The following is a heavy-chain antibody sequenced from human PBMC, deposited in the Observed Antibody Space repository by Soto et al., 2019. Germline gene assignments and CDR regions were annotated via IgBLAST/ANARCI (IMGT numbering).Heavy chain of an antibody. V-gene: IGHV4-59*01. CDR2: VYNSGST. CDR1: GGSISSNY. J-gene: IGHJ4*02. Sequence: SETLSLTCTVSGGSISSNYWTWIRQPPGKGLEWIGYVYNSGSTNYNPSLKSRVTISEDTSKSQFALKVNSMTAADTAVYYCARYRREAVAGYTLDNWGQGILVTVSS. D-gene: IGHD6-13*01. CDR3: ARYRREAVAGYTLDN.